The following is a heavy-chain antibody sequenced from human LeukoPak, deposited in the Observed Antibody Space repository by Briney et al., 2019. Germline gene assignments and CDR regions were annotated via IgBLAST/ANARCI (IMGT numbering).Heavy chain of an antibody. CDR1: GGSISSYY. D-gene: IGHD2-2*01. Sequence: SETLSLTCTVSGGSISSYYWSWIRQPPGKGLEWIGRIYTSGSTNYNPSLKSRVTMSVDTSKNQFSLKLSSVTAADTAVYYCAREPLGYCSSTSCYAFDIWGQGTMVTVSS. V-gene: IGHV4-4*07. CDR3: AREPLGYCSSTSCYAFDI. CDR2: IYTSGST. J-gene: IGHJ3*02.